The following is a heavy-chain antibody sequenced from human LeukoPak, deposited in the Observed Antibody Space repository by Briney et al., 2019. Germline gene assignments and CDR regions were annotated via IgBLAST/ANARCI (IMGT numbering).Heavy chain of an antibody. Sequence: PGGSLRLSCAVSGFSVTNNYMSWVRQAPGKGLEWVSVFYVGGATYYADSVKGRFTISGQNSENTLYLQLKSRRAEDTAVYYCARGDGYNFFDYWGQGTLVTVSS. CDR1: GFSVTNNY. V-gene: IGHV3-53*01. CDR3: ARGDGYNFFDY. D-gene: IGHD5-24*01. CDR2: FYVGGAT. J-gene: IGHJ4*02.